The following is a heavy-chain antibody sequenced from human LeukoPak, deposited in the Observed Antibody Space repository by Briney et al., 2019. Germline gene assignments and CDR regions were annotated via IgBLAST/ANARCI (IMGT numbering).Heavy chain of an antibody. CDR2: IIPILGIA. V-gene: IGHV1-69*04. CDR1: GGTFISYA. CDR3: ARGDTYLQA. Sequence: GASVKVSCKASGGTFISYAISWVRQAPGQGLEWMGRIIPILGIANYAQKFQGRVTITADKSTSTAYMELSSLRSEDTAVYYCARGDTYLQAWGQGTLVTVSS. D-gene: IGHD5-18*01. J-gene: IGHJ5*02.